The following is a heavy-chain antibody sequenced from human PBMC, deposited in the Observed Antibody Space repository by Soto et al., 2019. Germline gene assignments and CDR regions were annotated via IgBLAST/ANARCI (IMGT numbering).Heavy chain of an antibody. CDR1: GFTFGDYG. Sequence: GGSLRLSCAASGFTFGDYGMSWVRQAPGKGLEWVSGINWNGGSKGYADSVKGRFNISRDNAKNSLYMQMNSLRDEDTALYYCASDGVRGYSYGYAFDIWGQGTMVTVSS. CDR2: INWNGGSK. CDR3: ASDGVRGYSYGYAFDI. V-gene: IGHV3-20*04. D-gene: IGHD5-18*01. J-gene: IGHJ3*02.